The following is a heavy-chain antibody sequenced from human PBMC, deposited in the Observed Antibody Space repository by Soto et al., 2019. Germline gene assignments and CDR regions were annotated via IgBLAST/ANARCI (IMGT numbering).Heavy chain of an antibody. Sequence: ASVKVSCKASGGTFSSYAISWVRRAPGQGLEWMGGMIPIFGTANYAQKFQGRVTITADKSTSTASLELSSLRSEDTAVYYCAKPRELGSSGWHPYSYYGMDVWGQGNTVTVSS. CDR2: MIPIFGTA. V-gene: IGHV1-69*06. CDR3: AKPRELGSSGWHPYSYYGMDV. CDR1: GGTFSSYA. D-gene: IGHD6-19*01. J-gene: IGHJ6*02.